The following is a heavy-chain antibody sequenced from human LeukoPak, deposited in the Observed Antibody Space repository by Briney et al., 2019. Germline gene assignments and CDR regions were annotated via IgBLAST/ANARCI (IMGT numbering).Heavy chain of an antibody. CDR3: ARYHYYDSSGYYP. D-gene: IGHD3-22*01. CDR2: INHSGST. Sequence: SETLSLTCAVYGGSFSGYYWSWIRQPPGKGLEWIGEINHSGSTNYNPSLKSRVTISVDTSKNQFSLKLSSVTAADTAVYYCARYHYYDSSGYYPWGRGTLVAVSS. V-gene: IGHV4-34*01. J-gene: IGHJ5*02. CDR1: GGSFSGYY.